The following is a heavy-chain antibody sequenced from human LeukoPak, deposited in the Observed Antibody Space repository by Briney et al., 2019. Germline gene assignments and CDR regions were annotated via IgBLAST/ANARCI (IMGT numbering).Heavy chain of an antibody. CDR2: IIPIFGTA. J-gene: IGHJ4*02. Sequence: SVKVSCKASGGTFSSYAISWVRQAPGQGLEWMGGIIPIFGTANYAQKFQGRVTITADKSTSTAYVELSSLRSEDTAVYYCARGGFGEFKIWGPVDYWGQGTLVTVSS. D-gene: IGHD3-10*01. V-gene: IGHV1-69*06. CDR1: GGTFSSYA. CDR3: ARGGFGEFKIWGPVDY.